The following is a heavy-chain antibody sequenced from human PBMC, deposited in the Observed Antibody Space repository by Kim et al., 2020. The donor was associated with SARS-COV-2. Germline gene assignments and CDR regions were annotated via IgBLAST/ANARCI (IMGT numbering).Heavy chain of an antibody. Sequence: GGSLRLSCAASGFTFSSYEMNWVRQAPGKGLEWVSYISSSGSTIYYADSVKGRFTISRDNAKNSLYLQMNSLRAEDTAVYYCARGAAGTYYDFWSGYSAHFDYWGQGTLVTVSS. D-gene: IGHD3-3*01. CDR3: ARGAAGTYYDFWSGYSAHFDY. CDR2: ISSSGSTI. J-gene: IGHJ4*02. V-gene: IGHV3-48*03. CDR1: GFTFSSYE.